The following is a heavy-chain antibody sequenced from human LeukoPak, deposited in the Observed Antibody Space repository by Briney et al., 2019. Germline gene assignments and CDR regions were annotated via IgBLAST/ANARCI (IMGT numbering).Heavy chain of an antibody. CDR3: ARDGPDYYDSSGYYKREDAFDI. Sequence: ASVKVSCTASGYTFTSYGISWVRQAPGQGLEWMGWISAYNGNTNYAQKLQGRVTMTTDTSTSTAYMELRSLRSDDTAVYYCARDGPDYYDSSGYYKREDAFDIWGQGTMVTVSS. CDR2: ISAYNGNT. CDR1: GYTFTSYG. D-gene: IGHD3-22*01. V-gene: IGHV1-18*01. J-gene: IGHJ3*02.